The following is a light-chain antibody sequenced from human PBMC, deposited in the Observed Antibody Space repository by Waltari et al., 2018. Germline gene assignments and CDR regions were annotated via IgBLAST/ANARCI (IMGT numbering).Light chain of an antibody. CDR3: QKYGRLPAT. CDR2: DAS. Sequence: IVLTQSPGTLSLSPGERATLSCRASQSVSRTLAWYQQKPGQAPRLLIYDASIRATGIPDRFSGSGSGTDFSLTISRLEPEDFAVYYCQKYGRLPATFGQGTKVEIK. V-gene: IGKV3-20*01. J-gene: IGKJ1*01. CDR1: QSVSRT.